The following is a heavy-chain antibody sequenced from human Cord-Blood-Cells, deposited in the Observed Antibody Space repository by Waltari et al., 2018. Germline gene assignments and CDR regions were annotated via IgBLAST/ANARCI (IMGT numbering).Heavy chain of an antibody. CDR2: IYHSGST. CDR1: GGSISSSNW. D-gene: IGHD5-12*01. Sequence: QVQLPESGPGLVKPSGTLSLTCAVSGGSISSSNWWSWVRQPPGKGLEWTGEIYHSGSTNYNPSLKSRVTISVDKSKNQFSLKLSSVTAADTAVYYCARDWRYSGYDWNDAFDIWGQGTMVTVSS. J-gene: IGHJ3*02. CDR3: ARDWRYSGYDWNDAFDI. V-gene: IGHV4-4*02.